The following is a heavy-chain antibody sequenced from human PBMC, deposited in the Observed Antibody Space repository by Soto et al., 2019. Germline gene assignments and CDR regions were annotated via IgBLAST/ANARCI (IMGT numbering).Heavy chain of an antibody. CDR1: GFTFSSYA. D-gene: IGHD4-17*01. J-gene: IGHJ6*02. V-gene: IGHV3-23*01. CDR3: AADYGVNWGDRYYYGMDV. CDR2: ISGSGGST. Sequence: EVQLLESGGGLVQPGGSLRLSCAASGFTFSSYAMSWVRQAPGKGLEWVSAISGSGGSTYYADSVKGRFTISRDNSKNTLYLQMISLRAAATAVYYCAADYGVNWGDRYYYGMDVWGQGTTVTVSS.